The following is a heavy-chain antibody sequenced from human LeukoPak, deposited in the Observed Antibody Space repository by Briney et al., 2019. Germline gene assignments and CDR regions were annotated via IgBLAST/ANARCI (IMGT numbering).Heavy chain of an antibody. J-gene: IGHJ4*02. D-gene: IGHD4-17*01. CDR3: ARGHTAVTRHFDF. V-gene: IGHV3-7*01. CDR1: GFTFSSYW. Sequence: GGSLRLSCAASGFTFSSYWMHWVRQAPGKGLEWVAHIKEDGSEKYYVDSVKGRFTISRDNARNSLYLQMNSLRAEDTAVYYCARGHTAVTRHFDFWGQGTLVTVSS. CDR2: IKEDGSEK.